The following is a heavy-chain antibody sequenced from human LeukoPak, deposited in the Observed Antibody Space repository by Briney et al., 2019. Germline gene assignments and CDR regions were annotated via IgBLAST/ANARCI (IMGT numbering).Heavy chain of an antibody. J-gene: IGHJ4*02. CDR3: AKDRTVTTTPYYFDY. D-gene: IGHD4-17*01. CDR1: GFTFSNYP. V-gene: IGHV3-30*02. CDR2: IRYDGSNK. Sequence: EGSLRLSCAASGFTFSNYPMSWVRQAPGKGLEWVAFIRYDGSNKYYADSVKGRFIISRDNSKNTLYLQMNSLRAEDTAVYYCAKDRTVTTTPYYFDYWGQGTPVTVSS.